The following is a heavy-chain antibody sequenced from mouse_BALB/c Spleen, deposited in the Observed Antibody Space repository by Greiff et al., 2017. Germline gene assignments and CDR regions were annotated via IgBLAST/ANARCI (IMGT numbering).Heavy chain of an antibody. V-gene: IGHV1-54*01. D-gene: IGHD2-2*01. CDR3: ARGRPIYYGYDGEGLYAMDY. J-gene: IGHJ4*01. CDR2: INPGSGGT. CDR1: GYAFTNYL. Sequence: VKLQESGAELVRPGTSVKVSCKASGYAFTNYLIEWVKQRPGQGLEWIGVINPGSGGTNYNEKFKGKATLTADKSSSTAYMQLSSLTSDDSAVYFCARGRPIYYGYDGEGLYAMDYWGQGTSVTVSS.